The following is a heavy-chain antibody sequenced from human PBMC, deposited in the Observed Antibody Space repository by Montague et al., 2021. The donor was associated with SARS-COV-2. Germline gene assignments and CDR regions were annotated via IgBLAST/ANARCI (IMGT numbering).Heavy chain of an antibody. CDR2: IYYSGST. V-gene: IGHV4-59*01. CDR1: GGSISSYY. J-gene: IGHJ2*01. Sequence: SETLSLTCTVSGGSISSYYWNWIRQSPGKGLEWIGYIYYSGSTKYNPSLKSRVTISVDTSKNQMSLRLNSVTAADTAVYYCAGDRGLSWYFDLWGRGTLVTVSS. D-gene: IGHD5-12*01. CDR3: AGDRGLSWYFDL.